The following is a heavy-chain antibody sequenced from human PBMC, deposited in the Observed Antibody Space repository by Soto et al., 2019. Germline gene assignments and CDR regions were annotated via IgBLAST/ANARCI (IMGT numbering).Heavy chain of an antibody. Sequence: GSLRLSCAASGFTFSRYCMNWVRQALGKGLEWVAFISSSSSTIYYADSVKGRFTVSRDNAENSLYVQMNTLRVEDTAVYYCARARAGYNMDVWGKGTTVTVSS. J-gene: IGHJ6*03. V-gene: IGHV3-48*01. CDR3: ARARAGYNMDV. CDR1: GFTFSRYC. CDR2: ISSSSSTI.